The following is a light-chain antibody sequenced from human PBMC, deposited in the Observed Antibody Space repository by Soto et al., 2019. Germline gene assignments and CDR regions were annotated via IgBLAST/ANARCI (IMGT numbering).Light chain of an antibody. CDR1: SSNIGSKT. CDR3: SSWDASLNGYV. V-gene: IGLV1-44*01. CDR2: NSY. Sequence: QSVLTQPPSASGTPVQRVTISCSGSSSNIGSKTVNWYQQLPGTVPKLLIYNSYQRPSGVPHRFSASKSGTSASLAISGLQSEDEADYYCSSWDASLNGYVFGTGTKVTVL. J-gene: IGLJ1*01.